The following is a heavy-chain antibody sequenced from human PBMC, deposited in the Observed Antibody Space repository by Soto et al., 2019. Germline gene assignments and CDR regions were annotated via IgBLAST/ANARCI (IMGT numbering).Heavy chain of an antibody. CDR2: ISGSGGST. J-gene: IGHJ3*02. Sequence: PGGSLRLSCAASGFTFSSYAMSWVRQAPGKGLEWVSAISGSGGSTYYADSVKGRFTISRDNSKNTLYLQMNSLRAEDTAVYYCAKETTLAGGDDYGDYGGDAFDIWGQGTMVTVSS. CDR1: GFTFSSYA. V-gene: IGHV3-23*01. CDR3: AKETTLAGGDDYGDYGGDAFDI. D-gene: IGHD4-17*01.